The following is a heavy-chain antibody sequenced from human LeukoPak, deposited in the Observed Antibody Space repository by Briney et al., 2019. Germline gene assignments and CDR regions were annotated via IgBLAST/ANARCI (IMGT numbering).Heavy chain of an antibody. CDR1: GGSISSYY. J-gene: IGHJ4*02. CDR2: IYYSGST. V-gene: IGHV4-59*01. CDR3: ARRFSSGWHIDY. Sequence: KSSETLSLTCTVSGGSISSYYWSWIRQPPGKGLEWIGYIYYSGSTNYNPSLKSRVTISVDTSKNQFSLKLSSVTAADTAVYYCARRFSSGWHIDYWGQGTLVTVSS. D-gene: IGHD6-19*01.